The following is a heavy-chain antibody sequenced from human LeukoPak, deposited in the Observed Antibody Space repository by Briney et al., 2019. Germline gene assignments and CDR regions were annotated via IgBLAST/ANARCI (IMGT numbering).Heavy chain of an antibody. J-gene: IGHJ6*03. CDR1: GGSFSGYY. V-gene: IGHV4-34*01. Sequence: SETLSLTCAVYGGSFSGYYWSWIRQPPGKGLEWIGEINHSGSTNYNPSLKSRVTISVDTSKNQFSLKLSSVTAADTAVYYCARHGYDYDYMDVWGKGTTVTVSS. D-gene: IGHD5-12*01. CDR3: ARHGYDYDYMDV. CDR2: INHSGST.